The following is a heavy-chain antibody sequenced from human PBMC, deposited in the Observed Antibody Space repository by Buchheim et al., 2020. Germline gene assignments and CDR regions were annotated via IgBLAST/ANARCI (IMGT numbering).Heavy chain of an antibody. CDR3: ARGSSIGATELDS. CDR2: MNPKNGDT. V-gene: IGHV1-8*01. CDR1: GYSFTSFD. J-gene: IGHJ4*02. Sequence: QVLLVQSGAEVKKPGASVRVSCKASGYSFTSFDINWVRQATGQGLEWMGRMNPKNGDTDYAQNFQGRVTMTRDTSGGTAYLELSGLRSEDTAIYFCARGSSIGATELDSWGQGTL. D-gene: IGHD1-26*01.